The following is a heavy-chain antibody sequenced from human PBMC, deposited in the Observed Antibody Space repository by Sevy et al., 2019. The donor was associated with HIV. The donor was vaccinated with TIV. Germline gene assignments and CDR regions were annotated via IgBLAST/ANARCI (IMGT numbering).Heavy chain of an antibody. CDR3: ARVSVYYYDSSGYYTTGNAFDI. V-gene: IGHV3-53*01. CDR1: GFTVGSNY. J-gene: IGHJ3*02. D-gene: IGHD3-22*01. Sequence: GGSLRLSCAASGFTVGSNYMSWVRQAPGKGLEWVSIIYRGVTTSYADAVKGRFTISRDNSKNTLYLQMNSLRAEDTAVYYCARVSVYYYDSSGYYTTGNAFDIWGQGTMVTVSS. CDR2: IYRGVTT.